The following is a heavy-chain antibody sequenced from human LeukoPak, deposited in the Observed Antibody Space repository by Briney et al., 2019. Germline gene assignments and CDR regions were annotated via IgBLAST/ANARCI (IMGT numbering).Heavy chain of an antibody. V-gene: IGHV3-48*04. Sequence: PGGSLRLSCAASGFTFSSYSMNWVRQAPGKGLEWVSYISSSSSTIYYADSVKGRFTISRDNAKNSLYLQMNSLRAEDTAVYYCARALPYGGAPGWGQGTLVTVSS. CDR1: GFTFSSYS. D-gene: IGHD2-21*01. CDR2: ISSSSSTI. J-gene: IGHJ4*02. CDR3: ARALPYGGAPG.